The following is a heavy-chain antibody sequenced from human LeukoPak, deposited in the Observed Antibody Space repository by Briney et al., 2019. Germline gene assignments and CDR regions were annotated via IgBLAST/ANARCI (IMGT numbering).Heavy chain of an antibody. J-gene: IGHJ3*02. CDR3: ARGSDYYDSSGYQLEDAFDI. V-gene: IGHV1-2*02. CDR1: GYTFTGYY. Sequence: ASVKVSCKASGYTFTGYYMHWVRQAPGQGLEWMGWINPNSGGTNYAQKFQGRVTMTRDTSISTAYMELSRLRSDDTAVYYCARGSDYYDSSGYQLEDAFDIWGQGTMVTVSS. D-gene: IGHD3-22*01. CDR2: INPNSGGT.